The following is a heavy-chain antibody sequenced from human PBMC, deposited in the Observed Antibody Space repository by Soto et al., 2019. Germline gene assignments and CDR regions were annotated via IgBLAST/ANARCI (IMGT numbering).Heavy chain of an antibody. CDR2: ISWNSGSI. V-gene: IGHV3-9*01. CDR1: GFTFDDYA. J-gene: IGHJ3*02. Sequence: GGSLRLSCAASGFTFDDYAMHWVRQAPGKGLEWVSGISWNSGSIGYADSVKGRFTISRDNAKNSLYLQMNSLRAEDTALYYCAKDFSSGWSTGDAFDIWGQGTMVTVSS. D-gene: IGHD6-19*01. CDR3: AKDFSSGWSTGDAFDI.